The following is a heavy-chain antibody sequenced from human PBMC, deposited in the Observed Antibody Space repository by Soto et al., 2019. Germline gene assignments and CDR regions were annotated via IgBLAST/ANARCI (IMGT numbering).Heavy chain of an antibody. J-gene: IGHJ6*02. D-gene: IGHD5-18*01. Sequence: GASVKVSCKASGYTFTSYAMHWVRQAPGQRPEWMGWINAGSGNTKYSQKFQGRVTITRDTSASTAYMELSSLRSEDTAVYYCARGRGYSYGRAPNYYGMDVWGQGTTVTVSS. V-gene: IGHV1-3*01. CDR2: INAGSGNT. CDR3: ARGRGYSYGRAPNYYGMDV. CDR1: GYTFTSYA.